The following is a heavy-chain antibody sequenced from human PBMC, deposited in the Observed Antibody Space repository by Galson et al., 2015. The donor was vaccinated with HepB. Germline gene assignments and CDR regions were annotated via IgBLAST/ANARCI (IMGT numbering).Heavy chain of an antibody. Sequence: SLRLSCAASGFTFSSYAMHWVRQAPGKGLEWVAVISYDGSNKYYADSVKGRFTISRDNSKNTLYLQMNSLRAEDTAVYYCARDNYYGSGRLGYFDYWGQGTLVTVSS. CDR2: ISYDGSNK. CDR3: ARDNYYGSGRLGYFDY. CDR1: GFTFSSYA. J-gene: IGHJ4*02. V-gene: IGHV3-30-3*01. D-gene: IGHD3-10*01.